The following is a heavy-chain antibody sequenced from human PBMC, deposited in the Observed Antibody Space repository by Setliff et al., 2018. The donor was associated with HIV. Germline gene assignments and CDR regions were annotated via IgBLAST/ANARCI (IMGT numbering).Heavy chain of an antibody. J-gene: IGHJ1*01. CDR3: ASDHMSVGAWVGATSSRLFQH. Sequence: SSVKVSSKASGYPFTGYYMHWVRQAPGQGLAWMGIINPSSGSRNYAQRYQVRVTMTRDTSTSTVYMELSSLRSEDTSVYYCASDHMSVGAWVGATSSRLFQHWGQGTLVTVSS. CDR2: INPSSGSR. V-gene: IGHV1-46*01. CDR1: GYPFTGYY. D-gene: IGHD1-26*01.